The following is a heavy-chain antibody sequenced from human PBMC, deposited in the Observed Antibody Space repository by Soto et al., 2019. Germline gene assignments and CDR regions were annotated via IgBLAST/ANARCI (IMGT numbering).Heavy chain of an antibody. CDR3: ARTSPVAGGFDY. J-gene: IGHJ4*02. CDR1: GGSFSGYY. Sequence: PSETLSLTCAVFGGSFSGYYWSWIRQPPGKGLEWIGEINHSGSTNYNPSLKSRVTISADTSQNQISLKLTSVTAADTAIYYCARTSPVAGGFDYWGQGILVTVSS. V-gene: IGHV4-34*01. CDR2: INHSGST. D-gene: IGHD6-19*01.